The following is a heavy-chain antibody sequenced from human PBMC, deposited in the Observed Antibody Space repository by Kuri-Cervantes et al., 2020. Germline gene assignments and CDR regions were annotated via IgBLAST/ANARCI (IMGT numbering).Heavy chain of an antibody. CDR1: GFTFDDYA. CDR2: ISWNSGSI. V-gene: IGHV3-9*01. CDR3: AKDRGGSYGTDYYYYGMDV. J-gene: IGHJ6*02. Sequence: SLKISCAASGFTFDDYAMHWVRQAPGKGLEWVSGISWNSGSIGYADSVKGRFTISRDNSKNTLYLQMNSLRAEDTAVYYCAKDRGGSYGTDYYYYGMDVWGQGTTVTVSS. D-gene: IGHD5-18*01.